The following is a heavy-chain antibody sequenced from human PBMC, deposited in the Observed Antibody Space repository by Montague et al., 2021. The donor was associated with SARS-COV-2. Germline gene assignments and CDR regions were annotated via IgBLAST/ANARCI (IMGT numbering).Heavy chain of an antibody. CDR2: IYYSGST. D-gene: IGHD2-21*02. CDR1: GGSISTYY. V-gene: IGHV4-59*08. J-gene: IGHJ3*02. CDR3: ARHGPFVVVTAIHDTFDI. Sequence: SETLSLTSTVSGGSISTYYWSWIRQPPGKGLEWIGYIYYSGSTNYNPSLKSRVTISVDTSKNQFSLKLSSVTAADTAVYYCARHGPFVVVTAIHDTFDIWGQGTMVTVSS.